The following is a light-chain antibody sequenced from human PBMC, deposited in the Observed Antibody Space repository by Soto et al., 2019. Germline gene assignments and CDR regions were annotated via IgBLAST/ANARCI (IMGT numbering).Light chain of an antibody. CDR2: DAS. V-gene: IGKV1-5*01. CDR1: QSINRW. J-gene: IGKJ1*01. Sequence: IQMTQSPSTLSASIGDTVPITCRASQSINRWLAWYQQKPGEAPKLLIYDASSLESGVPSRFSGTGSGTEFTLIIISLQPDDFATYYCQQYGSYWTVGQGTKVEIK. CDR3: QQYGSYWT.